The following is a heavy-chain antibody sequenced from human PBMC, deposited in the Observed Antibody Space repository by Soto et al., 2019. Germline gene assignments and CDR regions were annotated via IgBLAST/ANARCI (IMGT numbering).Heavy chain of an antibody. D-gene: IGHD1-26*01. V-gene: IGHV3-23*01. Sequence: GGSLRLSCAASGFTFSSYAMSWVRQAPGKGLEWVSAISGSGGSTYYADSVKGRFTISRDNSKNTLYLQMNSLRAEDTAVYYCAKDSRSYGSYSLDYWGQGTLVTVSS. CDR2: ISGSGGST. J-gene: IGHJ4*02. CDR1: GFTFSSYA. CDR3: AKDSRSYGSYSLDY.